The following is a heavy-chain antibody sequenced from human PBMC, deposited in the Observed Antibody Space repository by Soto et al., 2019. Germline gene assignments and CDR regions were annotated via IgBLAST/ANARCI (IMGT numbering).Heavy chain of an antibody. CDR2: MSGRGGRT. D-gene: IGHD5-12*01. V-gene: IGHV3-23*01. CDR3: AKSLRLDVGGYDFAFDY. Sequence: EVQLLESGGGLVQPGGSLRLSCAASGFTFSSYAMSWVRQAPGKGLEWVSAMSGRGGRTYYADSVKGRFTISGDNSKNTLYLPMNSLRAEQTAVYYCAKSLRLDVGGYDFAFDYWGQGILVTVSS. CDR1: GFTFSSYA. J-gene: IGHJ4*02.